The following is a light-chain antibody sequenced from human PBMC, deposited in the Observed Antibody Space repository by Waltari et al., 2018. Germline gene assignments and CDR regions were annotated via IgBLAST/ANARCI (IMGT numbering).Light chain of an antibody. Sequence: EIVLTQSPATLSLSPGERATLSCRASQSLRRYLAWYQQKPGQAPRLLIYDVSNRATGIPARFSCSGSGTDFTLTISSLEPEDFAVYYCQQRSNWPGTFGQGTRVEIK. CDR3: QQRSNWPGT. J-gene: IGKJ1*01. CDR1: QSLRRY. CDR2: DVS. V-gene: IGKV3-11*01.